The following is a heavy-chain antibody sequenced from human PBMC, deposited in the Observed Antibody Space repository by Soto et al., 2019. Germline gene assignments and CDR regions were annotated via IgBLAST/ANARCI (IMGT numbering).Heavy chain of an antibody. Sequence: SETLSLTCTVSGGSISSYYWSWIRQPPGKGLEWIGYIYYSGSTNYNPSLKSRVTISVDTSKNQFSLKLSSVTAADTAVYYCARHSGYDYYFDYWGQGTLVTSPQ. J-gene: IGHJ4*02. CDR3: ARHSGYDYYFDY. V-gene: IGHV4-59*08. CDR1: GGSISSYY. CDR2: IYYSGST. D-gene: IGHD5-12*01.